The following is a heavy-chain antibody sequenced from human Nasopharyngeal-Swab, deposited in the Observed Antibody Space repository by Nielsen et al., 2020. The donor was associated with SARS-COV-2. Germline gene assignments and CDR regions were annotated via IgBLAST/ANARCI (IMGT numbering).Heavy chain of an antibody. CDR3: ARLIRGTGWAPYSSGWYYFDY. Sequence: GESLKISCAASGFTFSSYWMHWVRQAPGKGLVWVSRINSDGSSTSYADSVKGRFTISRDNAKNTLYLQMNSLRAEDTAVYYCARLIRGTGWAPYSSGWYYFDYWGQGTLVTVSS. V-gene: IGHV3-74*01. D-gene: IGHD6-19*01. CDR2: INSDGSST. CDR1: GFTFSSYW. J-gene: IGHJ4*02.